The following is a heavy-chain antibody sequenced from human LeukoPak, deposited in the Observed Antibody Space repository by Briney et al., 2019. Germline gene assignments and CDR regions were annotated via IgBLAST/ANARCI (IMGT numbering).Heavy chain of an antibody. J-gene: IGHJ5*01. CDR1: GGSVSNYY. Sequence: SETLSLTCTVSGGSVSNYYWSWVRQPAGKGLEWIGRIYASGTTRYNPSLQSRVTMSVDMSKNQFSLTLTSVTAADTAVYFCARGMAEAYDYNWFDPWGQGTMVTVSS. CDR3: ARGMAEAYDYNWFDP. CDR2: IYASGTT. D-gene: IGHD5-12*01. V-gene: IGHV4-4*07.